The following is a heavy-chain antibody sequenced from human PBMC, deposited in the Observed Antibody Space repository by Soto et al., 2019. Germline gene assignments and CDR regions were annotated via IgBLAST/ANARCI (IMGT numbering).Heavy chain of an antibody. CDR2: IIPSFGTA. V-gene: IGHV1-69*01. D-gene: IGHD3-16*01. CDR1: GGTFSRYA. CDR3: ASVDYDDIWGSYSH. J-gene: IGHJ4*02. Sequence: QVQLVQSGAEVKKPGSSVKVSCKASGGTFSRYAISWVRQAPGQGPEWMGGIIPSFGTANYAQKFQGRITATADEPTSTAYMKLRSLTHEDTAVYYCASVDYDDIWGSYSHWGQGTLVTVSS.